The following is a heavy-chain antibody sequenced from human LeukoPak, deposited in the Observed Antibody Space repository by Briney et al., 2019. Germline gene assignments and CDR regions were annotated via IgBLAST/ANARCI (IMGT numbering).Heavy chain of an antibody. CDR3: ARASCSSGGSCYSYEVDY. Sequence: SQTLSLTCTVSGGSISSGGSYWSWIRQHPGKGLEWIGYIYYSGSTYYNPSLKSRVTISVDTSKNQFSLKLSSVTAADTAVYSCARASCSSGGSCYSYEVDYWGQGTLVTVSS. CDR1: GGSISSGGSY. J-gene: IGHJ4*02. D-gene: IGHD2-15*01. V-gene: IGHV4-31*03. CDR2: IYYSGST.